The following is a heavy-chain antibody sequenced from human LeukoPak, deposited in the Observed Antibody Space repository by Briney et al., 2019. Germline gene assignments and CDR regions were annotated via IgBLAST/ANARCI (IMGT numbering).Heavy chain of an antibody. J-gene: IGHJ4*02. CDR2: IDPSDSYT. D-gene: IGHD3-10*01. CDR3: ARRSYYGSGSYYALSY. CDR1: GYSFTSYW. Sequence: GESLEISCKGSGYSFTSYWISWVRQMPGKGLEWMGRIDPSDSYTNYRPSFQGHVTISADKSISTAYLQWSSLKASDTAMYYCARRSYYGSGSYYALSYWGQGTLVTVSS. V-gene: IGHV5-10-1*01.